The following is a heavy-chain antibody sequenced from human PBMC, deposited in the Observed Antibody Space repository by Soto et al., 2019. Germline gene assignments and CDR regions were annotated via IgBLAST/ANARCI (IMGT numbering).Heavy chain of an antibody. Sequence: GGFLRLSCGASGCTFISYAISRVLQATGKGLDWVSAISGSGGSTYYADSVKSRLTISKDTSKSQVVLTMTNMDPVDTATYYCARFKNLFGQQLVYYYYMDVWGKGTTVTVSS. J-gene: IGHJ6*03. CDR3: ARFKNLFGQQLVYYYYMDV. CDR2: ISGSGGST. D-gene: IGHD6-13*01. V-gene: IGHV3-23*01. CDR1: GCTFISYA.